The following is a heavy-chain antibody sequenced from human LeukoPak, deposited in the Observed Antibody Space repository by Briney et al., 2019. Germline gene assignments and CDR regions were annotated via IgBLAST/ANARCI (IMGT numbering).Heavy chain of an antibody. Sequence: SETLSLTCTVSGGSISSSSYYWGWIRQPPGKGLEWIGSIYYSVSTYYNPSLKSRVTISVDTSKNQFSLKLSSVTAADTAVNYXXXXXXXXXXXXXXPAAALGRYYFDYWGQGTLVTVSS. V-gene: IGHV4-39*07. CDR2: IYYSVST. J-gene: IGHJ4*02. CDR1: GGSISSSSYY. D-gene: IGHD2-2*01. CDR3: XXXXXXXXXXXXXPAAALGRYYFDY.